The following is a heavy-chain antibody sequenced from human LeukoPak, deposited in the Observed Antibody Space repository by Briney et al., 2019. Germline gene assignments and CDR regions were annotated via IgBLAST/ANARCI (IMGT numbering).Heavy chain of an antibody. CDR3: AKGYGLRLVNNWFDP. CDR1: AFTLSSHW. CDR2: ISYDGSNK. J-gene: IGHJ5*02. D-gene: IGHD6-19*01. Sequence: GGSLRLSCAASAFTLSSHWVSWVRQAPGKGLEWVAVISYDGSNKYYADSVKGRFTISRDNSKNTLYLQVNSLRAEDTAVYYCAKGYGLRLVNNWFDPWGQGTLVTVSS. V-gene: IGHV3-30*18.